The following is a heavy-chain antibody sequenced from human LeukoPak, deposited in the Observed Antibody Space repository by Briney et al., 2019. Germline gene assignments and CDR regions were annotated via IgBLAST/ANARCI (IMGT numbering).Heavy chain of an antibody. Sequence: GGSLRLSCAASGFTVSSNYMSWVRQAPGKGLEWVSVIYSGGSTYYADSVKGRFTISRDNSKNTLYLQMNSLRAEDTAVYYCARGGYSSGWNYWYFDLWGRGTLVTVSS. V-gene: IGHV3-66*01. CDR1: GFTVSSNY. CDR3: ARGGYSSGWNYWYFDL. CDR2: IYSGGST. J-gene: IGHJ2*01. D-gene: IGHD6-19*01.